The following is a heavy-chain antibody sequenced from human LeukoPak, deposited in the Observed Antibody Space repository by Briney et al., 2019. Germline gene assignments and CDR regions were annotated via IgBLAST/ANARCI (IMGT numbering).Heavy chain of an antibody. CDR3: ARLHRGEEALDS. D-gene: IGHD3-16*01. V-gene: IGHV4-59*01. CDR2: IYYSGST. CDR1: GGSISSYY. J-gene: IGHJ3*02. Sequence: ETLSFTCTGSGGSISSYYWSWIRQCPGKGLEWIGYIYYSGSTNYNPSLKSRVTISVDTSKNQFSLQLSSVTAADTAVYYCARLHRGEEALDSWGQGTKVTVS.